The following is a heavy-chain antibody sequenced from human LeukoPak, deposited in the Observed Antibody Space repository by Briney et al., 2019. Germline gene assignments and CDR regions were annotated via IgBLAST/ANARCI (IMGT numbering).Heavy chain of an antibody. CDR3: AKDGLSSSGMDY. V-gene: IGHV3-23*01. CDR1: GFTFSSYA. J-gene: IGHJ4*02. CDR2: ISGSGGST. Sequence: PGGSLRLSCAASGFTFSSYAMSWVRQAPGKGLEWVSSISGSGGSTFYADSVKGRFTISRDDSKSTLFLQINSLRAEDTAVYYCAKDGLSSSGMDYWGQGTLVTVSS. D-gene: IGHD3-22*01.